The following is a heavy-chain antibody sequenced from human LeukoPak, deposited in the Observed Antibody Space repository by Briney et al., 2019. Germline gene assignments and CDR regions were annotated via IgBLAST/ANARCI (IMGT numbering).Heavy chain of an antibody. CDR3: AAAGVLRYFDWPTH. Sequence: SETLSLTCTVSGASISSGDYLWSWIRQPPGMGLEWIGNIYYSGSTNYNASLKSRVTISIDTSKNQFSLKLSSVTAADTAVYYCAAAGVLRYFDWPTHWGQGTLVTVSS. CDR1: GASISSGDYL. V-gene: IGHV4-30-4*01. J-gene: IGHJ4*02. CDR2: IYYSGST. D-gene: IGHD3-9*01.